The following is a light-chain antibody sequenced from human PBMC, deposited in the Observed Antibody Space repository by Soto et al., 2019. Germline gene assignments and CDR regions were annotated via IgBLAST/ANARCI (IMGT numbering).Light chain of an antibody. CDR1: QSVSSY. Sequence: EIVLTQSPGTLSLSPGERATLSCRASQSVSSYLAWYQQKPGQAPRLLIYGASSRATGIPDRFSGSGSGTEFTLTISRLEPEDFAVYYCQQYGSSLPYTFGQGTKLDIK. J-gene: IGKJ2*01. V-gene: IGKV3-20*01. CDR2: GAS. CDR3: QQYGSSLPYT.